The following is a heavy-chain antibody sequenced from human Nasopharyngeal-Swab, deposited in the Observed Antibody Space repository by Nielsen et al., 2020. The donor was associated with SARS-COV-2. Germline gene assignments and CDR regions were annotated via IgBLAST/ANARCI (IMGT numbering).Heavy chain of an antibody. CDR3: VRPEGVATSFKYYFQYGMDV. D-gene: IGHD5-12*01. V-gene: IGHV5-51*01. Sequence: GESLKISCATSGYRFTDYWIAWVRQAPGKGLEWMGVIYPADSDTRYSPSFQGQVTISADKSISTAYLQWSSLKASDTAMYYCVRPEGVATSFKYYFQYGMDVWGQGTMVTVPS. J-gene: IGHJ6*02. CDR2: IYPADSDT. CDR1: GYRFTDYW.